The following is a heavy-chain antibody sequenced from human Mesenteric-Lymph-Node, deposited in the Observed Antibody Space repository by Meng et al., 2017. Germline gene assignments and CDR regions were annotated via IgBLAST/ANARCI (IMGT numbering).Heavy chain of an antibody. J-gene: IGHJ4*02. CDR2: IYYSGST. CDR1: GGSVSRGGYY. CDR3: ARVSSGWDYFDY. V-gene: IGHV4-31*03. Sequence: VRRQESGPGLVTPSQTLSLTCTVSGGSVSRGGYYWTWIRQHPGKGLEWFGHIYYSGSTFYNPSLKRRVIISIDTSKNQFSLNLRSVTAADTAVYYCARVSSGWDYFDYWGQGTLVTVSS. D-gene: IGHD6-19*01.